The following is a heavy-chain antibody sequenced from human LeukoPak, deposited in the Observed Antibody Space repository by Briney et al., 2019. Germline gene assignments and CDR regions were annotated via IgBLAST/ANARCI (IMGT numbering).Heavy chain of an antibody. CDR3: ARAGAETPYFYYYMDV. CDR1: GFSIDDYG. D-gene: IGHD1-26*01. V-gene: IGHV3-20*04. Sequence: GGSLRLSCEASGFSIDDYGMSWVRQAPGKGLEWVSGIGWNGGNTGYADSVKGRFTISRDNAKNSLYLQMNSLRAEDTAFYYCARAGAETPYFYYYMDVWGKGTTVTVSS. J-gene: IGHJ6*03. CDR2: IGWNGGNT.